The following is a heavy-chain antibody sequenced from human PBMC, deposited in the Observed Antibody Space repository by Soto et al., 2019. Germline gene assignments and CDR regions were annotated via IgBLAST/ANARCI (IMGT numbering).Heavy chain of an antibody. D-gene: IGHD2-8*01. V-gene: IGHV3-7*05. CDR2: IKQDGSEK. Sequence: PGGSLSLSCAASGFTSSDYWMTWVRQAPGKGLAWVAKIKQDGSEKYSVDSVKGRFTISRDNAKNSLYLQMNSLRAEDTAVYYCARTQRDCTTGACYGWSFDLWGRGTLVTVSS. CDR1: GFTSSDYW. J-gene: IGHJ2*01. CDR3: ARTQRDCTTGACYGWSFDL.